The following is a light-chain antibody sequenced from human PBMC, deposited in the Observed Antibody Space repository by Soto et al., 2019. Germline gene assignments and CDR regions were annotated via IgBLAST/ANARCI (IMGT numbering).Light chain of an antibody. CDR2: EVS. CDR1: SSDVGGYNY. CDR3: SSYAGSNNFVV. J-gene: IGLJ1*01. Sequence: QSALTQPPSASGSPGQSVTISCTGTSSDVGGYNYVSWYQQHPGKAPKLMIYEVSKRPSGVPDRFSGSKSGNTASLTVSGLQAEDEADYYCSSYAGSNNFVVFGTGTKVTGL. V-gene: IGLV2-8*01.